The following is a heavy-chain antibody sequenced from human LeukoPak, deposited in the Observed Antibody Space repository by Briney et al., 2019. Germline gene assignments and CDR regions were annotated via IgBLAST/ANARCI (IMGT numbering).Heavy chain of an antibody. V-gene: IGHV3-30-3*01. Sequence: PGRSLRLSCAASGFTFSSYAMHWVRQAPGQGLEWVAVISYDGSNKYYADSVKGRFTISRDNAKNSLYLQMNSLRAEDTAVYYCAREPLTWVTGTPYYYGMDVWGQGTTVTVSS. J-gene: IGHJ6*02. D-gene: IGHD1-7*01. CDR2: ISYDGSNK. CDR3: AREPLTWVTGTPYYYGMDV. CDR1: GFTFSSYA.